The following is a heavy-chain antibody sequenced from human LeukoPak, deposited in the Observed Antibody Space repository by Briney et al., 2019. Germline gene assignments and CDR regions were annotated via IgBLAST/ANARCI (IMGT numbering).Heavy chain of an antibody. D-gene: IGHD5-12*01. Sequence: ASVKVSCKASGYTFTGYYMHWVRQAPGQGLEWMGWINPNSGGTNYAQKFQGRVTMTRDTSISTAYMELSRLRSDDTAVYYCARVATIILSGYYYYYYYMDVWGKGTTVTISS. J-gene: IGHJ6*03. CDR1: GYTFTGYY. CDR3: ARVATIILSGYYYYYYYMDV. V-gene: IGHV1-2*02. CDR2: INPNSGGT.